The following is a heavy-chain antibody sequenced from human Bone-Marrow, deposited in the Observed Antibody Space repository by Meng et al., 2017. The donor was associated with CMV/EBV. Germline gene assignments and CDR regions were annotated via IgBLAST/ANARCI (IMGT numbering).Heavy chain of an antibody. CDR3: AKDNQWELLLGYFQH. D-gene: IGHD1-26*01. CDR2: ISWNSGSI. V-gene: IGHV3-9*01. J-gene: IGHJ1*01. Sequence: LSLTCAASGFTFDDYAMHWVRQAPGKGLEWVSGISWNSGSIGYADSVKGRFTISRDNAKNSLYLQMNSLRAEDTALYYCAKDNQWELLLGYFQHWGQGTLVTVSS. CDR1: GFTFDDYA.